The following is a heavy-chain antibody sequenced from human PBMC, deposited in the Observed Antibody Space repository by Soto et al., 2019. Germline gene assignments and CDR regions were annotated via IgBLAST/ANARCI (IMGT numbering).Heavy chain of an antibody. Sequence: EVQLLESGGDLVQPGGSRRLSCAASGFPFTNYLMTWVRQAPGKGLEWVSSIDKSGGDTYYADSVKGRFTISRDNSKNTLYLQMNGLRAEDTALYYCAKDTYSRSWYFWGQGTLVTVSS. J-gene: IGHJ4*02. D-gene: IGHD2-2*01. CDR1: GFPFTNYL. CDR3: AKDTYSRSWYF. CDR2: IDKSGGDT. V-gene: IGHV3-23*05.